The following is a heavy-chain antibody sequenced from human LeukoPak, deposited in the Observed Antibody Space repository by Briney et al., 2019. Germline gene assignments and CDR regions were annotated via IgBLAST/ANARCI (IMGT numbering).Heavy chain of an antibody. CDR2: IYHSGST. V-gene: IGHV4-30-2*01. CDR1: GGSISSGGYS. Sequence: SETLSLTCAVSGGSISSGGYSWSRIRQPPGKGLEWIGYIYHSGSTYYNPSLKSRVTISVDRSKNQFSLKLSSVTAADTAVYYCARVGIAVAGTNNWFDPWGQGTLVTVSS. D-gene: IGHD6-19*01. J-gene: IGHJ5*02. CDR3: ARVGIAVAGTNNWFDP.